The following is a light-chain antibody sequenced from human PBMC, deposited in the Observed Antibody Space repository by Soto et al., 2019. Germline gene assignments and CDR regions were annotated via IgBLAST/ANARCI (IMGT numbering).Light chain of an antibody. Sequence: QSVLTQPASVSGSPGRSITICCTGTSSDVGSYNLVSWYQQHPGKAPKIMIYEVSKRPSGVSSRFSASKSGNTASLTISGLQAEDEANYYCCSYAGSSTFVVFGGGTKLTVL. J-gene: IGLJ2*01. CDR2: EVS. CDR1: SSDVGSYNL. CDR3: CSYAGSSTFVV. V-gene: IGLV2-23*02.